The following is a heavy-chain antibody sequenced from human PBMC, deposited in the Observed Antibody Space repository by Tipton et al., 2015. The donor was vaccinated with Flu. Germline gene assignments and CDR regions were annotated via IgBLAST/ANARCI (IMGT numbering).Heavy chain of an antibody. CDR2: IYYSGST. V-gene: IGHV4-39*07. J-gene: IGHJ6*02. D-gene: IGHD3-10*01. CDR3: ARGRLLWFGDRYGMDV. CDR1: GGSISSSSYY. Sequence: TLSLICTVSGGSISSSSYYWGWIRQPPGKGLEWIGSIYYSGSTYYNPSLKSRVTISVDTSKNQFSLKLSSVTAADTAVYYCARGRLLWFGDRYGMDVWGQGTTVTVSS.